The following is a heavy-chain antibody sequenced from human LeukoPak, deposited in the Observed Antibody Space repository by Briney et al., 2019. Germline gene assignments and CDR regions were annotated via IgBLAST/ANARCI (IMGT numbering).Heavy chain of an antibody. CDR3: ARFYGDYGSGY. Sequence: PGRSLRLSCAASGFTFSSYAMHWVRQAPGKGLEWVAVISYDGSNKYYADSVKGRFTISRDNSKNTLYLQMNSLRAEDTAVYYCARFYGDYGSGYWGQGTLVTVSS. D-gene: IGHD4-17*01. V-gene: IGHV3-30-3*01. CDR2: ISYDGSNK. J-gene: IGHJ4*02. CDR1: GFTFSSYA.